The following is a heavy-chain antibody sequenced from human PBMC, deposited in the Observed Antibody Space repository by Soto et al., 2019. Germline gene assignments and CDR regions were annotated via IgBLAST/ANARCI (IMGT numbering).Heavy chain of an antibody. CDR2: IYYSGST. Sequence: QLQLQESGPGLVKPSETLSLTCTVSGGSISSSSYYWGWIRQPPGKGLEWIGSIYYSGSTYYNPSLKSRVTISVDTSKNQFSLKLSSVSAAYTAVYYCARRFDVVRCFDYWGQGTLVTVSS. CDR1: GGSISSSSYY. J-gene: IGHJ4*02. D-gene: IGHD2-21*01. V-gene: IGHV4-39*01. CDR3: ARRFDVVRCFDY.